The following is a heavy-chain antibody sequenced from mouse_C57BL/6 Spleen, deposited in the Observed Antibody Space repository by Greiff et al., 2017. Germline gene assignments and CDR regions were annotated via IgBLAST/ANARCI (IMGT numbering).Heavy chain of an antibody. V-gene: IGHV1-52*01. D-gene: IGHD1-1*01. J-gene: IGHJ1*03. CDR1: GYTFTSYW. CDR3: ARYYYGSSPLWYFDV. Sequence: QVQLQQPGTELVKPGASVKLSCKASGYTFTSYWMHWVKQRPIQGLEWIGNIDPSDSDTHYNQKFKDKATLTVDKSSSTAYMQLSSLTSEDSAVYYCARYYYGSSPLWYFDVWGTGTTVTVSS. CDR2: IDPSDSDT.